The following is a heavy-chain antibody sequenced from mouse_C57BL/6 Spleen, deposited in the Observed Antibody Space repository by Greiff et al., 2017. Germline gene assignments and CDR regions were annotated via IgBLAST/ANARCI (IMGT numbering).Heavy chain of an antibody. CDR3: ARCDYDANYAMDY. J-gene: IGHJ4*01. CDR1: GYAFSSSW. CDR2: IYPGDGDT. D-gene: IGHD2-4*01. V-gene: IGHV1-82*01. Sequence: QVQLQQSGPELVKPGASVKISCKASGYAFSSSWMNWVKQRPGEGLECIGRIYPGDGDTNYNGKFKGKATLTADKSSSTAYMQLSSLTSEDSAVYFWARCDYDANYAMDYWGQGTSVTVSS.